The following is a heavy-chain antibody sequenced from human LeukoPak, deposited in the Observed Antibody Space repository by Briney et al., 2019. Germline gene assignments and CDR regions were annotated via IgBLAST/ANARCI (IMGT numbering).Heavy chain of an antibody. Sequence: PGRSLRLSCAASGFTFSSYGMHWVRQAPGKGLEWAAVISYDGSNKYYADSVKGRFTISRDNSKNTLYLQMNSLRAEDTAVYYCAKDRDTAMDFDYWGQGTLVTVSS. CDR3: AKDRDTAMDFDY. CDR1: GFTFSSYG. V-gene: IGHV3-30*18. J-gene: IGHJ4*02. D-gene: IGHD5-18*01. CDR2: ISYDGSNK.